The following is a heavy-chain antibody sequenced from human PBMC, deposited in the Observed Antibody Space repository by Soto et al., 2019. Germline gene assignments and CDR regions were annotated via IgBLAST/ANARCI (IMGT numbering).Heavy chain of an antibody. CDR3: AKTTVTPLYYYYYMDV. CDR1: GFTFSSYS. V-gene: IGHV3-23*01. J-gene: IGHJ6*03. CDR2: ISGSSGST. D-gene: IGHD4-17*01. Sequence: LSLSCAASGFTFSSYSMNLVRQAPGKGLEWVSSISGSSGSTYYADSVKGRFTISRDNSKNTLYLQMNSLRAEDTAVYYCAKTTVTPLYYYYYMDVWGKGTTVTVSS.